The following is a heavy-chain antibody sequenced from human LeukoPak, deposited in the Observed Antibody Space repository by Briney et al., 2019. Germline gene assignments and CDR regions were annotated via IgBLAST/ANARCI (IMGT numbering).Heavy chain of an antibody. Sequence: SETLSLTCTVSGYSINSGYYWSWIRQPPGKGLEWIGENNHSGSTNYNPSLNSRATPSVDTSKSHFSLKMRSLTAADTALYYCARRLATRLTTPRGGRPIDYWGRGTLVNVSS. CDR1: GYSINSGYY. D-gene: IGHD5-24*01. J-gene: IGHJ4*02. V-gene: IGHV4-34*01. CDR2: NNHSGST. CDR3: ARRLATRLTTPRGGRPIDY.